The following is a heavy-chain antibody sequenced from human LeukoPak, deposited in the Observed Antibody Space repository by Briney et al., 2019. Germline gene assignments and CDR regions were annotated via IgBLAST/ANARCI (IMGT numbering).Heavy chain of an antibody. CDR1: GFTVSSYY. CDR2: IYSGGST. J-gene: IGHJ4*02. Sequence: GGSLRLSCAASGFTVSSYYISWVRQAPGKGLQWVSVIYSGGSTYYADAVKGRFTMSRDNFKNTMLLEMNSLRVDDTGIYYCVLYLYTRGVDYWGEGELVTVSS. V-gene: IGHV3-53*01. CDR3: VLYLYTRGVDY. D-gene: IGHD6-13*01.